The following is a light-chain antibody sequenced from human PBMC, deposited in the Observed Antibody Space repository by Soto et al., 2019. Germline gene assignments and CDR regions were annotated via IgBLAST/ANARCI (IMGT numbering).Light chain of an antibody. CDR1: QTLSSGY. CDR2: DVS. J-gene: IGKJ1*01. V-gene: IGKV3-20*01. CDR3: HQYGSSPRA. Sequence: EIVLTQSPGTLSLSPGDRATLSCRASQTLSSGYLAWYQHKPGQPPRLLIYDVSSRTPGTPDRFSGSGSGTDFALTISRLEPEDFAVYYCHQYGSSPRAFGQGTKVEVK.